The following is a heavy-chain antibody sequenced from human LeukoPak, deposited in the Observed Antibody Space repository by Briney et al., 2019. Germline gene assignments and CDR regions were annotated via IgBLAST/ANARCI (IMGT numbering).Heavy chain of an antibody. CDR1: GGTFSSYA. D-gene: IGHD3-3*01. CDR2: IIPIFGTA. J-gene: IGHJ6*03. CDR3: ARARYDFWSGYSAYYYYYMDV. V-gene: IGHV1-69*05. Sequence: SVKVSCKASGGTFSSYAISWVRQAPGQGLEWMGGIIPIFGTANYAQKFQGRVTITTDESTSTAYMELSSLRSEDTAVYYCARARYDFWSGYSAYYYYYMDVWGKGTTVTVSS.